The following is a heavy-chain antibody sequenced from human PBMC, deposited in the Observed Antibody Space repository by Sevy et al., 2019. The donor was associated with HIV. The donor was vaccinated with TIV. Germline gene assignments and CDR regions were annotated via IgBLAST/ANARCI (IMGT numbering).Heavy chain of an antibody. V-gene: IGHV1-8*01. CDR2: MNPNTGDT. CDR1: GYTFPSYD. D-gene: IGHD2-21*02. CDR3: ASVSPCGGDCYYFHY. J-gene: IGHJ4*02. Sequence: ASVKVSCKASGYTFPSYDINWVRQATGQGLEWMGLMNPNTGDTAYAQKFQGRVTMTRNTSTRKAYMELSSLRPEDTAVYYCASVSPCGGDCYYFHYWGQGTLVTVSS.